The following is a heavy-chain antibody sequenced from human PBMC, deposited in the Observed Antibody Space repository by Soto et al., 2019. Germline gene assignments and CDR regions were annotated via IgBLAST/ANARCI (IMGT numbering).Heavy chain of an antibody. J-gene: IGHJ6*02. CDR3: ARDSSGNGTQYYYGMDV. V-gene: IGHV1-18*01. CDR2: ISPNNGNT. D-gene: IGHD3-22*01. Sequence: ASVKVSCKASGYTFTSYGISWVRQAPGQGLEWMGIISPNNGNTNYAQKLQGRVTMTRDTSTSTVYMELSSLRSEDTAVYYCARDSSGNGTQYYYGMDVWGQGTTVTVSS. CDR1: GYTFTSYG.